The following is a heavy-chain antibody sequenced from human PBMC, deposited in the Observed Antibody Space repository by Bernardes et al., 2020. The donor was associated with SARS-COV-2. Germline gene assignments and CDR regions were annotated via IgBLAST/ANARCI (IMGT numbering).Heavy chain of an antibody. D-gene: IGHD3-16*02. Sequence: AGVKVPRKASGYTFTSYGLSWVRQAPGQGLEWMGWISPYNGNTNYAQKVQDRVTMTADTSTNTVYMELRSLRSDDTAIYYCARDFLYYDKAGGIYRYAGDNDSWGQGTLVTVSS. V-gene: IGHV1-18*01. CDR3: ARDFLYYDKAGGIYRYAGDNDS. CDR2: ISPYNGNT. CDR1: GYTFTSYG. J-gene: IGHJ4*02.